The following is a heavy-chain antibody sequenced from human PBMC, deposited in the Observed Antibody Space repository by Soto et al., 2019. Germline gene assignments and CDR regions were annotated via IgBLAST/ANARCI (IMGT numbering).Heavy chain of an antibody. Sequence: GGSLRLSCAASGFTFSSYAMSWVRQAPGKGLEWVSTFSGTDIRTYHAESVKGRFTISRDNSKKTLYLQMNSLRAEDTAVYYWAKCPYENCGGGGCFFAIDYWGKGPRVPVSS. CDR1: GFTFSSYA. J-gene: IGHJ4*02. V-gene: IGHV3-23*01. CDR3: AKCPYENCGGGGCFFAIDY. D-gene: IGHD2-15*01. CDR2: FSGTDIRT.